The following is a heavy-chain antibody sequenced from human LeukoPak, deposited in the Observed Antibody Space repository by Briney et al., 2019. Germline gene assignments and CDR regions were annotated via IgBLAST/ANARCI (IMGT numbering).Heavy chain of an antibody. Sequence: GGSLRLSYAASGFNFSSYAMSWVRQAPGKGVEWVSAISGSGGRTYYADSVKGRYTISRDNAKDTLYLQMNSLRAEGTVVYYCAKDSRHDYWGQGTLVSVSS. CDR2: ISGSGGRT. CDR3: AKDSRHDY. CDR1: GFNFSSYA. V-gene: IGHV3-23*01. J-gene: IGHJ4*02.